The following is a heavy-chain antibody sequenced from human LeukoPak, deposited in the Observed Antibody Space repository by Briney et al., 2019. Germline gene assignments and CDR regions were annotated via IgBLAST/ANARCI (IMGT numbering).Heavy chain of an antibody. Sequence: GGSLRLSCAASGFTFSSYAMSWVRQAPGKGLEWVSSISSSSSYIYYADSVKGRFTISRDNAKNSLYLQMNSLRAEDTAVYYCARVLEGDRFDYWGQGTLVTVSS. D-gene: IGHD2-21*02. CDR2: ISSSSSYI. V-gene: IGHV3-21*01. CDR1: GFTFSSYA. CDR3: ARVLEGDRFDY. J-gene: IGHJ4*02.